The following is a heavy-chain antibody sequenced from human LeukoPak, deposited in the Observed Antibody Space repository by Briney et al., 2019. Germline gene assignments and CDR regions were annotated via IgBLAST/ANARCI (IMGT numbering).Heavy chain of an antibody. D-gene: IGHD3-10*01. CDR2: IPYDGSNK. Sequence: GGSLRLSCAASGFTFSSYAMHWVRQAPGKGLEWVAVIPYDGSNKYYADSVKGRFTISRDNSKNTVYLQINSLRAEDTAVYRCANALTLVRGVIAPLDYWGQGTLVTVSS. CDR1: GFTFSSYA. CDR3: ANALTLVRGVIAPLDY. V-gene: IGHV3-30-3*01. J-gene: IGHJ4*02.